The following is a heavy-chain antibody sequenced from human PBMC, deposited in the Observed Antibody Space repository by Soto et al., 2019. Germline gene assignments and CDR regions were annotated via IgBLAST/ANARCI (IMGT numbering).Heavy chain of an antibody. CDR3: AREAYYDSSGYSTGFDP. D-gene: IGHD3-22*01. J-gene: IGHJ5*02. CDR2: ISYDGSNK. Sequence: PGGSLRLSCAASGFTFSSYGMHWVRQAPGKGLEWVAVISYDGSNKYYADSVKGRFTLSRDNSKNTLYLQMSSLRSEDTAVYYCAREAYYDSSGYSTGFDPWGQGTLVTVSS. V-gene: IGHV3-30*03. CDR1: GFTFSSYG.